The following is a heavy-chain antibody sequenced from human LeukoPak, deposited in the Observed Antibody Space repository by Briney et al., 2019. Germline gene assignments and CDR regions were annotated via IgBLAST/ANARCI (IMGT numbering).Heavy chain of an antibody. J-gene: IGHJ4*02. CDR2: IYSTGGK. CDR1: GFTFSRYS. D-gene: IGHD6-19*01. CDR3: ARGSDGWFAFDY. V-gene: IGHV3-66*01. Sequence: GGSLRLSCAASGFTFSRYSMDWVRQAPGKGLEWVSIIYSTGGKYYSDSVKGRFTISRDNSKHTLNLQMNSLRAEDTAIYYCARGSDGWFAFDYWGQGILVTVSS.